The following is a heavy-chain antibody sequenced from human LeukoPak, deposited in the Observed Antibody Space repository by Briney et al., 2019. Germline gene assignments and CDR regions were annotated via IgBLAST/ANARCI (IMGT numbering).Heavy chain of an antibody. CDR2: ASSDGSST. CDR3: ARDSDAGFDY. CDR1: GFTFSRFW. Sequence: GGSLRLSCAASGFTFSRFWMHWVRQAPGKGLVWVARASSDGSSTVYADSVKGRFTISRDNAKKTLYLQMKNLRAEDTAIYYCARDSDAGFDYWGQGTLVTVSS. J-gene: IGHJ4*02. V-gene: IGHV3-74*01.